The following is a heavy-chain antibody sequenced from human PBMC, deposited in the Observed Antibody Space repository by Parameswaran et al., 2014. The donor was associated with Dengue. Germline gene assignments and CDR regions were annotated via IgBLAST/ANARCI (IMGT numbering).Heavy chain of an antibody. V-gene: IGHV3-53*01. CDR2: YSGGST. D-gene: IGHD6-13*01. J-gene: IGHJ6*02. CDR3: ARESGQLAPYGMDV. Sequence: VRQMPGKGAGVGLSYYSGGSTYYADSVKGRFTISRDNSKNTLYLQMNSLRAEDTAVYYCARESGQLAPYGMDVWGQGTTVTVSS.